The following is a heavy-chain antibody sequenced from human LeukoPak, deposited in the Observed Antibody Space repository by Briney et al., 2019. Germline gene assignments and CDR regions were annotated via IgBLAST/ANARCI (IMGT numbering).Heavy chain of an antibody. CDR3: ATPPSNIDY. CDR1: GFTFSSYS. Sequence: GGSLRLSCAASGFTFSSYSMNWARQAPGKGLEWVSAISGSGGSTYYADSVKGRFTISRDNSKNTLYLQMNSLRAEDTAVYYCATPPSNIDYWGQGTLVTVSS. J-gene: IGHJ4*02. V-gene: IGHV3-23*01. CDR2: ISGSGGST.